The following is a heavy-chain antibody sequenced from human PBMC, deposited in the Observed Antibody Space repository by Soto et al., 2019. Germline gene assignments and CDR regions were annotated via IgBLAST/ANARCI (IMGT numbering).Heavy chain of an antibody. CDR2: ISSSDGST. J-gene: IGHJ3*01. Sequence: GGSLRLSCAGSGFTFSSFAMNWVRQAPGKGLEWVSRISSSDGSTHYADSVKGRFTISRDNSKNTLYLQMNSLRAEDTAIYYCAKELFRYAFDVWGQGTMVTVSS. CDR1: GFTFSSFA. V-gene: IGHV3-23*01. CDR3: AKELFRYAFDV.